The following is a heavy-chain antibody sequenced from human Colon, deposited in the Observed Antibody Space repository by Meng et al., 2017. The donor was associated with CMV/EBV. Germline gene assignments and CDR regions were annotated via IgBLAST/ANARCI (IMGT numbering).Heavy chain of an antibody. D-gene: IGHD2-2*01. J-gene: IGHJ4*02. CDR2: VHYSGST. Sequence: GSLRLSCTVSGDSMSGYYWTWIRQSPGKRLEWIGYVHYSGSTSYNPSLKSRVTMSIDTSKNQFFLNLNSVTAADTAVYYCTGGFPGGYYAVFSDYWGQGTLVTVSS. CDR3: TGGFPGGYYAVFSDY. CDR1: GDSMSGYY. V-gene: IGHV4-59*01.